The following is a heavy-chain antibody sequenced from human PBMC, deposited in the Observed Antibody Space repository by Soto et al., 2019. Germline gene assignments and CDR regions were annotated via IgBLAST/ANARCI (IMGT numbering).Heavy chain of an antibody. D-gene: IGHD3-16*02. V-gene: IGHV1-69*01. Sequence: QVQLVQSGAEVKKPGSSVKVSCKASGGTFSSYAVSWVRQAPGQGLEWMGGIIPIFGTANYAQKFQGRVTITADESTSTAYMELSSLRSEDTAVYYCASTRPLNYDYVWGSYRSGFDYWGQGTLVTVSS. J-gene: IGHJ4*02. CDR1: GGTFSSYA. CDR2: IIPIFGTA. CDR3: ASTRPLNYDYVWGSYRSGFDY.